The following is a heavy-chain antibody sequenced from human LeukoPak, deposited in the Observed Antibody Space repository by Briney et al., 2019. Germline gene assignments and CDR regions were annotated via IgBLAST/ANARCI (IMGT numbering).Heavy chain of an antibody. J-gene: IGHJ4*02. CDR3: AKDQNYYGSGGPDDY. CDR2: IVGSGGTT. CDR1: GFIFSSYG. Sequence: PGGSLRLSCAASGFIFSSYGMSWVRQAPGKGLEWVSAIVGSGGTTYYADSVKGRFTISRDNSNNTLYLQMNSLRAEDTALYYCAKDQNYYGSGGPDDYWGQGTLVTVSS. D-gene: IGHD3-10*01. V-gene: IGHV3-23*01.